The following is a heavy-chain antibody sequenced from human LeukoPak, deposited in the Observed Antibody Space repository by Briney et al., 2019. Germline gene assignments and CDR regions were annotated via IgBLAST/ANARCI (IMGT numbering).Heavy chain of an antibody. J-gene: IGHJ4*02. CDR1: GGTFSSYA. CDR3: ARGSSSWYQGYLGY. Sequence: ASVKVSCKASGGTFSSYAISWVRQAPGQGLEWMGGIIPIFGTANYAQKFQGRVTITADESTSTAYMELGSLRSEDTAVYYCARGSSSWYQGYLGYWGQGTLVTVSS. V-gene: IGHV1-69*13. D-gene: IGHD6-13*01. CDR2: IIPIFGTA.